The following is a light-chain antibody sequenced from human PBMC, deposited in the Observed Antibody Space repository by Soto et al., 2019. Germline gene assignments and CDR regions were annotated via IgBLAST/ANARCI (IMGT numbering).Light chain of an antibody. CDR2: DSN. CDR3: GVWDSSLTNYV. CDR1: SSNIGNFY. J-gene: IGLJ1*01. V-gene: IGLV1-51*01. Sequence: QSVLTQPPSVSEAPGQKVTISCSGSSSNIGNFYVSWYQHLPGTAPKLLIYDSNKRPSGIPDRFSGSKSGTSATLGITGLQTGDEADYDCGVWDSSLTNYVFGPGTKVTVL.